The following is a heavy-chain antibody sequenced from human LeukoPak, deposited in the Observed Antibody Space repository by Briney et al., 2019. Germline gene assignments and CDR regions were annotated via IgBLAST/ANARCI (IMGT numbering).Heavy chain of an antibody. CDR2: ISGSGGST. CDR3: AKGTPYCGGDCYYDY. D-gene: IGHD2-21*01. V-gene: IGHV3-23*01. J-gene: IGHJ4*02. Sequence: GGPLRLSCAASGFTLSNHWMIWVRQAPGKGLEWVSAISGSGGSTYYADSVKGRFTISRDNSKNTLYLQMNSPRAEDTAVYYCAKGTPYCGGDCYYDYWGQGTLVTVSS. CDR1: GFTLSNHW.